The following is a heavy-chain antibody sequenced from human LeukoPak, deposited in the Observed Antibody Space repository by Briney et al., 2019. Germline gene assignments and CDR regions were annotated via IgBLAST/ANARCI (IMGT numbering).Heavy chain of an antibody. CDR3: ARQYYYDSGGYYYLGAFDI. D-gene: IGHD3-22*01. CDR1: GFTFSSYW. V-gene: IGHV3-74*01. CDR2: INSDGSST. Sequence: GGSLRLSCAASGFTFSSYWMHWVRQAPGKGLVWVSRINSDGSSTSYADSVKGRFTISRDNAKNTLYLQMNSLRAEDTAVYYCARQYYYDSGGYYYLGAFDIWGQGTMVTVSS. J-gene: IGHJ3*02.